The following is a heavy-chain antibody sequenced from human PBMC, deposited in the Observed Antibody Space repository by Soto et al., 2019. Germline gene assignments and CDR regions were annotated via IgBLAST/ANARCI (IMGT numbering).Heavy chain of an antibody. CDR1: GFTFSSYA. Sequence: GWSLRLSCAASGFTFSSYAMSWVRQAPGKGLEWVSAISGSGGSTYYADSVKGRFTISRDNSRNTLYLQMNSLRAEDTAVYYCAKRVGVRFLEWYKYYGMDVWGQGTTVTVYS. D-gene: IGHD3-3*01. CDR2: ISGSGGST. CDR3: AKRVGVRFLEWYKYYGMDV. J-gene: IGHJ6*02. V-gene: IGHV3-23*01.